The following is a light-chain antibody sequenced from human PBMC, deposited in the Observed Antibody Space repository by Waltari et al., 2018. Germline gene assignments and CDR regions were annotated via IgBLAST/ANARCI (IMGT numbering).Light chain of an antibody. J-gene: IGLJ2*01. CDR2: GNT. V-gene: IGLV1-40*01. CDR1: SSNIGAGYD. Sequence: QSVLTQPPSVSGAPGQRVTISCTGSSSNIGAGYDVHWYQHLPRTAPKLLIYGNTNRPSGVPDRFSGSKSGTSASLAITGLQADDEADYYCQSYDSSLSASVVFGAGTKVTVL. CDR3: QSYDSSLSASVV.